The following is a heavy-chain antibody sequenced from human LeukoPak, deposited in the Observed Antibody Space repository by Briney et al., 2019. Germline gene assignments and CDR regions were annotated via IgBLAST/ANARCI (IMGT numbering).Heavy chain of an antibody. CDR2: IYYGGST. V-gene: IGHV4-31*03. CDR3: ASAAQWLVLC. CDR1: GGSISSGGYY. Sequence: SETLSLTCTVSGGSISSGGYYWSWIRQHPGKGLEWIGYIYYGGSTYYNPSLKSRVTISVDTSKNQFSLKLSSVTAADTAVYYCASAAQWLVLCWGQGTLVTVSS. J-gene: IGHJ4*02. D-gene: IGHD6-19*01.